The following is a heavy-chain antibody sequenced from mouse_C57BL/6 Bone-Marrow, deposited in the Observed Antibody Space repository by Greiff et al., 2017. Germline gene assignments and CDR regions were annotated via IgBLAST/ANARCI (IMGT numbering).Heavy chain of an antibody. J-gene: IGHJ1*03. CDR3: ARRGYDGYPPWYFDV. V-gene: IGHV5-15*01. CDR2: ISNLAYSI. D-gene: IGHD2-3*01. Sequence: EVKLMESGGGLVQPGGSLKLSCAASGFTFSDYGMAWVRQAPRKGPEWVAFISNLAYSIYYADTVTGRFTISRENAKNTLYLEMSSLRSEDTAMYYCARRGYDGYPPWYFDVWGTGTTVTVSS. CDR1: GFTFSDYG.